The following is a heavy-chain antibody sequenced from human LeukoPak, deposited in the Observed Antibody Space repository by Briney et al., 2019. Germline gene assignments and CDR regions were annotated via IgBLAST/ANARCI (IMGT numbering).Heavy chain of an antibody. J-gene: IGHJ4*02. D-gene: IGHD4-17*01. CDR3: ARQDYGYYFDY. V-gene: IGHV4-59*01. CDR1: GGSISSYY. Sequence: SETLSLTCTVSGGSISSYYWSWIRQPPGKGLEWIGYIYYSGSSNYNPSLKSRVTISVDTSKNQFSLKLRSVTAADTAVYYCARQDYGYYFDYWGQGTLVTVSS. CDR2: IYYSGSS.